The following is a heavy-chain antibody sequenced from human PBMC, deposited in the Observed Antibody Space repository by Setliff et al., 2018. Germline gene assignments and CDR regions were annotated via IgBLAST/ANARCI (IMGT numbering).Heavy chain of an antibody. Sequence: PSETLSLTCTVSGDSISSYYWSWIRQPAGKGLEWIGRIYTRGSTNYNPSLKSRVTMSLDTSKNQFSLKVSSVTAADTAVYYCARSFSRREKFLLDYWGQGALVTVSS. J-gene: IGHJ4*02. CDR3: ARSFSRREKFLLDY. CDR1: GDSISSYY. CDR2: IYTRGST. V-gene: IGHV4-4*07.